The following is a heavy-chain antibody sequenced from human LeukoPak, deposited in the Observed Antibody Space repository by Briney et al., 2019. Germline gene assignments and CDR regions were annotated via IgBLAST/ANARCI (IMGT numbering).Heavy chain of an antibody. CDR2: INRSGST. CDR1: GGSFSGYY. D-gene: IGHD2-15*01. V-gene: IGHV4-34*01. J-gene: IGHJ4*02. Sequence: TSETLSLTCAVYGGSFSGYYWSWIRQPPGKGLEWIGEINRSGSTNYNPSLKSRVTISVDTSKNQFSLKLSSVTAADTAVYYCAREGVVGAYGHFDYWGQGTLVTVSS. CDR3: AREGVVGAYGHFDY.